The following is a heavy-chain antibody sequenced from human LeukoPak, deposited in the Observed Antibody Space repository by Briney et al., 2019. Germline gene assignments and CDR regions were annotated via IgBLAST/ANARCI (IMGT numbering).Heavy chain of an antibody. CDR3: ARVGTTRGYYYYYYMDV. Sequence: GGSLRLSCAASGFTFDDYGMSWVRQAPGKGLEWVSGINWNGGSTGYADSVKGRFTISRDNAKNSLYLQMNSLRAEDTALYYCARVGTTRGYYYYYYMDVWGKGTTVTVS. J-gene: IGHJ6*03. CDR2: INWNGGST. V-gene: IGHV3-20*04. D-gene: IGHD4-11*01. CDR1: GFTFDDYG.